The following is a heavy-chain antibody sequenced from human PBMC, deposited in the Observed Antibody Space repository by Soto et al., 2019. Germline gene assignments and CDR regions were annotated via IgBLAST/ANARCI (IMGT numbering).Heavy chain of an antibody. J-gene: IGHJ3*01. V-gene: IGHV3-20*04. D-gene: IGHD6-19*01. CDR1: GFRFDDHG. Sequence: EVKLVESGGGMVRPGGSLRLSCTASGFRFDDHGMTWVRQAPGKGLEWVGGITWNGVTTGYADSVKGRFIITRDNAKNSLHLQMNSMRVEDTALYYCARDGGVVVAVDAFDVWGQGTMVTVSS. CDR3: ARDGGVVVAVDAFDV. CDR2: ITWNGVTT.